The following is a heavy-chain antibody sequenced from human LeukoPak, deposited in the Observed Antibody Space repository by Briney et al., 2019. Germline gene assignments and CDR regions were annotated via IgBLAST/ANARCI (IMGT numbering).Heavy chain of an antibody. J-gene: IGHJ4*02. V-gene: IGHV4-34*01. CDR3: AGLPGYRGYCSSTSCYGTRFQSYFDY. Sequence: SETLSLTCAVYGGSFNGYYWSWLRQPPGKGLEWIGEINHSGSTNYNPSLKSRVTISVDTSKNQFSLKLSSVTAADTAVYYCAGLPGYRGYCSSTSCYGTRFQSYFDYWGQGTLATVSS. CDR1: GGSFNGYY. CDR2: INHSGST. D-gene: IGHD2-2*01.